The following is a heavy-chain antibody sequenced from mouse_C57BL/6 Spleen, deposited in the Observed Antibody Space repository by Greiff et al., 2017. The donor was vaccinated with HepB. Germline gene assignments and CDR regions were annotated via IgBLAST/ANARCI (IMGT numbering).Heavy chain of an antibody. CDR2: IWTGGGT. CDR3: ARNRIYYYGSSYYAMDY. CDR1: GFSLTSYA. V-gene: IGHV2-9-1*01. J-gene: IGHJ4*01. D-gene: IGHD1-1*01. Sequence: VQLVESGPGLVAPSQSLSITCTVSGFSLTSYAISWVRQPPGKGLEWLGVIWTGGGTNYNSALKSRLSISKDNSKSQVFLKMNSLQTDDTARYYCARNRIYYYGSSYYAMDYWGQGTSVTVSS.